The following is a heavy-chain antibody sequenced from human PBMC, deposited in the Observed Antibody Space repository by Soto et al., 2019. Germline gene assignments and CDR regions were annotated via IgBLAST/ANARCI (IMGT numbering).Heavy chain of an antibody. V-gene: IGHV4-30-2*01. D-gene: IGHD6-6*01. CDR1: GGSISSGGYS. Sequence: SETLSLTCAVSGGSISSGGYSWSWIRQPPGKGLEWIGYISHSGSTYYNPSLKSRVTISVDRSKNQFSLKLNSVTAADTAVYYCASGSHVPHYWGQGTLVTVSS. CDR2: ISHSGST. J-gene: IGHJ4*02. CDR3: ASGSHVPHY.